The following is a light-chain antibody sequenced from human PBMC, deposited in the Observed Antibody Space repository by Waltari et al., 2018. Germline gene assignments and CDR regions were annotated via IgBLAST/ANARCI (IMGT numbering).Light chain of an antibody. CDR1: SSNIGGNY. CDR2: KNN. V-gene: IGLV1-47*01. J-gene: IGLJ3*02. CDR3: AAWDDSLSGLV. Sequence: QSVLTQQPPASGTPGQKVTIPCNGSSSNIGGNYVYWYQQFPGTAPKLLIFKNNQRPSGVPDRFSDSKSGTSASLAINGLRSEDEADYYCAAWDDSLSGLVLGGGTKVTVL.